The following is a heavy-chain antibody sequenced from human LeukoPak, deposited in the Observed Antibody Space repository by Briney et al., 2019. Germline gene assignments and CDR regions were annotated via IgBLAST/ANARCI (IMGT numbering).Heavy chain of an antibody. J-gene: IGHJ4*02. CDR3: ARDLPGNSFFDF. V-gene: IGHV4-61*02. D-gene: IGHD5-18*01. CDR2: IYPSGST. CDR1: GDSISNAAYY. Sequence: SETLSLTCTVSGDSISNAAYYWSWIRQPAGKGLEWIGRIYPSGSTNYNPSLKSRVTISADTSKNQLSLKLDSVTAADTAVYYCARDLPGNSFFDFWGQGILVTVSS.